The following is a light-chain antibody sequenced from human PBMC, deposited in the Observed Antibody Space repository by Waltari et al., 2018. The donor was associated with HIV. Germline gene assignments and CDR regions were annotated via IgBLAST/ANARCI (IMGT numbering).Light chain of an antibody. Sequence: SYDLTQAPSLSVSPGQAAKILCSGFNLSNNYVSWYQQKPGQSPLLLIFQYRKRPSGIPERFSGSSSGNTATLTISGTQSVDEADYFCQAWGNNTVVFGGGTKLTVL. J-gene: IGLJ2*01. V-gene: IGLV3-1*01. CDR2: QYR. CDR1: NLSNNY. CDR3: QAWGNNTVV.